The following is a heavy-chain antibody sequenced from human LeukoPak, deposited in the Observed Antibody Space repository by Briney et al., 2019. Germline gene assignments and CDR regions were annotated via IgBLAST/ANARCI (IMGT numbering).Heavy chain of an antibody. CDR3: AKDPTGGVFFDY. J-gene: IGHJ4*02. D-gene: IGHD3-16*01. CDR1: GFIFSGYA. V-gene: IGHV3-23*01. CDR2: ISAGGGST. Sequence: GGALRLSCAASGFIFSGYAMSWVRQAPGKGLEWVSTISAGGGSTYYADSVKGRFTISRDNFKNTLYLQMDSLRAEDTAVYYCAKDPTGGVFFDYWGQGTLVTVSS.